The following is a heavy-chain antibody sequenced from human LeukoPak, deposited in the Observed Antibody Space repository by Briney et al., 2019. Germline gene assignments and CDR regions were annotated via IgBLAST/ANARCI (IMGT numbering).Heavy chain of an antibody. CDR1: GYTFTTYG. Sequence: ASVKVSCKPSGYTFTTYGISWVRQAPGQGLEWMGWINTYSGDTNYAQKLQGRVTMTTDTSTSTAYMELGSLRTDDTAMYYCARDYQYYASGSSKKAFDYWGQGTLVTVSS. CDR3: ARDYQYYASGSSKKAFDY. J-gene: IGHJ4*02. D-gene: IGHD3-10*01. V-gene: IGHV1-18*01. CDR2: INTYSGDT.